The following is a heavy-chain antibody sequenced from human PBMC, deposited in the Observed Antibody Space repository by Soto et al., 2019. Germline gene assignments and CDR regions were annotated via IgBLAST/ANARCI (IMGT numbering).Heavy chain of an antibody. D-gene: IGHD6-25*01. CDR3: ARGIATIPAVQGDAPDNCYFDS. CDR1: GGSFSGYY. J-gene: IGHJ4*02. CDR2: INHSGGS. V-gene: IGHV4-34*01. Sequence: SETLSLTCAVYGGSFSGYYWSWIRQPPGKGLEWIADINHSGGSNQNPSLKSRVIISVDTSKNQFSLKLKSVTAADTAVYYCARGIATIPAVQGDAPDNCYFDSWGLGTRVTVSS.